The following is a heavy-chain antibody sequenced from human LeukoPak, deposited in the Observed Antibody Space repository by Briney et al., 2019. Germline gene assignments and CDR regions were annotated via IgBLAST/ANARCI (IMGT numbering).Heavy chain of an antibody. J-gene: IGHJ4*02. CDR3: ARAPIEMATIGVVDY. CDR1: GYTFTDFG. Sequence: ASVKVSCTASGYTFTDFGISWVRQATGQGLEWMGWMNPNSGNTGYAQKFQGRVTMTRNTSISTAYMELSSLRSEDTAVYYCARAPIEMATIGVVDYWGQGTLVTVSS. V-gene: IGHV1-8*01. CDR2: MNPNSGNT. D-gene: IGHD5-24*01.